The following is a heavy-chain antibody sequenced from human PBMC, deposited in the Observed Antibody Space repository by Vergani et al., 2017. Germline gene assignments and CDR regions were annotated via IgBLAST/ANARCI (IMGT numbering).Heavy chain of an antibody. J-gene: IGHJ6*02. Sequence: QVQLQQWGAGLLKPSETLSLTCAVYGGSFSSYYWSWIRQPPGKRLEWIGYIYYSGTTNYNPSLKSRVTISVDTSKNQFSLNLSSVTAADTAVYYCARDKMVRGVYGMDVWGQGTTVTVSS. CDR3: ARDKMVRGVYGMDV. CDR1: GGSFSSYY. V-gene: IGHV4-34*11. D-gene: IGHD3-10*01. CDR2: IYYSGTT.